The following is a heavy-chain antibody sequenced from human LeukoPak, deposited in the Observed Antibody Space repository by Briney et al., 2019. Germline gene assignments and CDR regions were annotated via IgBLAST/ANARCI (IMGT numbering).Heavy chain of an antibody. V-gene: IGHV4-31*03. CDR2: IYYSGST. Sequence: SQTLSLTCTVSGGSISSGGYYWSWIRQHPGKGLEWIGHIYYSGSTYYNPSLKSRVTITVDTSKNQFSLKLSSVTAADTAVYYCARDPYGSIDYWGQGTLVTVSS. D-gene: IGHD3-10*01. CDR3: ARDPYGSIDY. J-gene: IGHJ4*02. CDR1: GGSISSGGYY.